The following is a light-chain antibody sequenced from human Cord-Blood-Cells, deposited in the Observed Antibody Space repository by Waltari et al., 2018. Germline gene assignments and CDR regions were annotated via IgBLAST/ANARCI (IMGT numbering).Light chain of an antibody. J-gene: IGLJ3*02. Sequence: QSALTQPPSASGSPGQSVTISSTGTSSDVGGYNYVSWYQQHPGKAPKLMIYEVSKRPSGVPDRFSGSKSGNTASLTVSGLQADDEADYYCSSYAGSNNLVFGGGTKLTVL. CDR2: EVS. V-gene: IGLV2-8*01. CDR1: SSDVGGYNY. CDR3: SSYAGSNNLV.